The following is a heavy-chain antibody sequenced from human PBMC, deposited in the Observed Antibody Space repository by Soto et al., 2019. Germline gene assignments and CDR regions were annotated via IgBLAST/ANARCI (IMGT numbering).Heavy chain of an antibody. Sequence: QVQLVQSGAEVKKPGSSVKVSCKASGGTFSSYAISWVRQAPGQGLEWMGGIIPISDTTNYAQKFQCRVTITADESTRPAYNELSSPRSEDTAVYYCARSQSSSTGLEIYYYFCYGMDVWGQGTTVTVSS. V-gene: IGHV1-69*01. D-gene: IGHD2-2*01. CDR2: IIPISDTT. CDR3: ARSQSSSTGLEIYYYFCYGMDV. J-gene: IGHJ6*02. CDR1: GGTFSSYA.